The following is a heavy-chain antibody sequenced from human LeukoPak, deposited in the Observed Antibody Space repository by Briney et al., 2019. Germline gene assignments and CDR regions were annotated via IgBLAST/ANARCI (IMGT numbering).Heavy chain of an antibody. CDR1: GGSISSSNW. D-gene: IGHD6-13*01. CDR2: IYHSGST. CDR3: ARVLVAAAGYFDY. J-gene: IGHJ4*02. Sequence: SGALSLTCAVSGGSISSSNWWSWVRQPPGKGLEWIGEIYHSGSTNYNPSLKSRVTISVDKSKNQFSLKLSSVTAADTAVYYCARVLVAAAGYFDYWGQGTLVTVSS. V-gene: IGHV4-4*02.